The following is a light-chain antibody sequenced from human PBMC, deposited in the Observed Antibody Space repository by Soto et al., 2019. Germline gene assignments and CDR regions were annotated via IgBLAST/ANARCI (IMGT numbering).Light chain of an antibody. CDR3: RSYTSSRTL. CDR2: DVS. V-gene: IGLV2-14*01. J-gene: IGLJ1*01. CDR1: SSDVGGYNY. Sequence: QSVLTQPASVSGSPGQSSSISCTGTSSDVGGYNYVSWYQQHPGKAPKLMIYDVSNRPSGVSNRFSGSKSGNTASLTISGLQAEDEADYYCRSYTSSRTLFGTGTKVTVL.